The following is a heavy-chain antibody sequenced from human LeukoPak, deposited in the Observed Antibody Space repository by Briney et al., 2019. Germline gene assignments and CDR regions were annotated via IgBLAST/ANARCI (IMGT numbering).Heavy chain of an antibody. J-gene: IGHJ4*02. CDR3: AKRLYDSSGYDY. CDR1: GFTFSSYG. Sequence: PGGSLRLSCAASGFTFSSYGMHWVRQAPGKGLEWVAVIWYDGSDKYYTDSVKGRFTISRDNSKNTLYLQMNSLRAEDTAVYYCAKRLYDSSGYDYWGQGTLVTVSS. CDR2: IWYDGSDK. V-gene: IGHV3-33*06. D-gene: IGHD3-22*01.